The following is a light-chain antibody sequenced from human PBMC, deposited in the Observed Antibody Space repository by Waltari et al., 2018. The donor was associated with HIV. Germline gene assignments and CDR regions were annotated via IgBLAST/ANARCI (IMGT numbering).Light chain of an antibody. CDR1: SSDVGNYNL. J-gene: IGLJ3*02. V-gene: IGLV2-23*02. CDR3: CSYAGSPWV. CDR2: EVS. Sequence: QSALTQPASVSGSPGQSITISCTGTSSDVGNYNLVSWYQQHPGKAPKLMIYEVSKRPSGVSNRFSGSKSGNTASRTISGLQAEDEADYYCCSYAGSPWVFGGGTKLTVL.